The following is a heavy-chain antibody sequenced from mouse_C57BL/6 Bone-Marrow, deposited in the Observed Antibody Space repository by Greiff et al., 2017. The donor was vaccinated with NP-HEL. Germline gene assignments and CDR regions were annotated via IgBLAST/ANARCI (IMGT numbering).Heavy chain of an antibody. D-gene: IGHD2-1*01. CDR3: DRSSGNYEDWFAY. V-gene: IGHV14-2*01. CDR1: GFNLKDYY. CDR2: IDPEDGDT. Sequence: EVQLQQSGAELVKPGASVKLSCTASGFNLKDYYMHWVKQRTEQGLEWIGRIDPEDGDTKYAPTVQGKATITADTASNTAYLQLSSLTSEDTAVYSYDRSSGNYEDWFAYWGQGTLVTVSA. J-gene: IGHJ3*01.